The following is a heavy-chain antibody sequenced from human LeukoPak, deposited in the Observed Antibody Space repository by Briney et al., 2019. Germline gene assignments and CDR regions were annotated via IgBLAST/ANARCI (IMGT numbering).Heavy chain of an antibody. J-gene: IGHJ4*02. Sequence: ASVKVSCKASGYTFTSYYMHWVRQDPGQGLEWMGIINASGGSTRYAQKFQGRVTMTRDTSTSTVYMELSSLRSEDAVVYYSARGNYYYDSSGHFDYWGQGTRVTVSA. CDR3: ARGNYYYDSSGHFDY. CDR1: GYTFTSYY. V-gene: IGHV1-46*03. CDR2: INASGGST. D-gene: IGHD3-22*01.